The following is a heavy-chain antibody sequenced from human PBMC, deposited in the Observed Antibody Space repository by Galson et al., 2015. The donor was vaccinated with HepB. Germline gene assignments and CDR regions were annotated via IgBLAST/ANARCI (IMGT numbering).Heavy chain of an antibody. CDR3: ARFPRMSSSWNPVDQYGMDA. CDR1: GYTFTGYY. D-gene: IGHD6-13*01. V-gene: IGHV1-2*02. J-gene: IGHJ6*02. CDR2: INPNGGGT. Sequence: SVKVSCKASGYTFTGYYMHWVRQAPGQGLEWMGWINPNGGGTNYAQKFQDRVTVTRDTSISTAYMELSRLRFDDTAVYYCARFPRMSSSWNPVDQYGMDAWGQGTTVTVSS.